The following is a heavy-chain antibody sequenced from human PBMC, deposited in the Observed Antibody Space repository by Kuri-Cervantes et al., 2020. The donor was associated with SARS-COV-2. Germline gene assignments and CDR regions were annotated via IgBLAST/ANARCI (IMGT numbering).Heavy chain of an antibody. CDR1: GFTFSSYA. D-gene: IGHD3-10*01. CDR3: VKDRSGSGSYYYYFDY. J-gene: IGHJ4*02. CDR2: ISSNGGST. Sequence: GGSLRLSCSASGFTFSSYAMHWVRQAPGKGLEYVSAISSNGGSTYYADSVKGRFTISRDNSKNTLYLQMSSLRAEDTAVYYCVKDRSGSGSYYYYFDYRGQGTLVTVSS. V-gene: IGHV3-64D*08.